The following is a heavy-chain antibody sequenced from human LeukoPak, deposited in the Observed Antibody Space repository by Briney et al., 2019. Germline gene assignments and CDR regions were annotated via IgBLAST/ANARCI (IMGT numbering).Heavy chain of an antibody. CDR1: GFTFSSYA. J-gene: IGHJ5*02. Sequence: GGSLRLSCAASGFTFSSYAMSWVRQAPGKGLEWVSAISGSGGSTYYADSVKGRFTISRDNSKNTRYLQMNSLRAEDTAVYYCAKATEPYCSSTSCYAWFDPWGQGTLVTVSS. CDR3: AKATEPYCSSTSCYAWFDP. CDR2: ISGSGGST. V-gene: IGHV3-23*01. D-gene: IGHD2-2*01.